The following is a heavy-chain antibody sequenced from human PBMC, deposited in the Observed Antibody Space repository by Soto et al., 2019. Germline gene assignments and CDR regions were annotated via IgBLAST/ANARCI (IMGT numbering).Heavy chain of an antibody. CDR2: VYHTGGS. CDR3: ARDYRGGYDT. V-gene: IGHV4-30-4*01. CDR1: GGTMISDDYY. Sequence: SETLSLTCTVSGGTMISDDYYWSWIRQAPGKGLEWIAYVYHTGGSYYNPPLKSRAAISIDTSKNQFHLKMTSVTAADTAVYYCARDYRGGYDTWGQG. J-gene: IGHJ4*02. D-gene: IGHD5-12*01.